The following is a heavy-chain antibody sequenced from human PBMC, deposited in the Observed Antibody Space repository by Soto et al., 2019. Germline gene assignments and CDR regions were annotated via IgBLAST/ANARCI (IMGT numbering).Heavy chain of an antibody. CDR3: ARSPRSSPYFDY. CDR1: GYTFSNFW. D-gene: IGHD6-13*01. J-gene: IGHJ4*02. Sequence: GESLKISCQCSGYTFSNFWIGWVRQLPGKGLEWMGIICPGDHETRYSPSFHGKVTISADKSINTAYLQWNSLEASDTAFYFCARSPRSSPYFDYWGQGSLVTV. V-gene: IGHV5-51*01. CDR2: ICPGDHET.